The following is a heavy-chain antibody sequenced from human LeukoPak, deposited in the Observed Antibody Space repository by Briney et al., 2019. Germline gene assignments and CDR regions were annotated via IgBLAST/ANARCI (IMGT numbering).Heavy chain of an antibody. CDR2: ISAYNGNT. V-gene: IGHV1-18*01. CDR3: AREPHYDTIGY. D-gene: IGHD3-16*01. CDR1: GYSFSNFH. Sequence: ASVKVSCKASGYSFSNFHINWVRQAPGQGLEWMGWISAYNGNTNYAQKLQGRVTMTTDTSTSTAYMELRSLRSDDTAVYYCAREPHYDTIGYWGQGTLVTVSS. J-gene: IGHJ4*02.